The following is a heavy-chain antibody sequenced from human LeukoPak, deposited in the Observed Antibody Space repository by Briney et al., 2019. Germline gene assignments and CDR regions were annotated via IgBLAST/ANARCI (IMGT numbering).Heavy chain of an antibody. D-gene: IGHD1-26*01. Sequence: ASVKVSCKASGGTFSSYAISWVRQAPGQGLEWMGGIIPIFGTANYAQKFQGRVTITTDESTSTAYVELSSLRSEDTAVYYCARGISEWELPNYYYYMDVWGKGTTVTVSS. CDR2: IIPIFGTA. J-gene: IGHJ6*03. CDR1: GGTFSSYA. V-gene: IGHV1-69*05. CDR3: ARGISEWELPNYYYYMDV.